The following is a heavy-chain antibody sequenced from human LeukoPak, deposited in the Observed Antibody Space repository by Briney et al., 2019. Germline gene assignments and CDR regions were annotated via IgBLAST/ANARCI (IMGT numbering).Heavy chain of an antibody. Sequence: SETLSLTCAVYGGSLSGDYWSWIRQPPGKGLEWIGSIYYSGSTYYNPSLKSRVTISVDTSKNQFSLKLSSVTAADTAVYYCARHGTHSSGYYFQAPFGYWGQGTLVTVSS. J-gene: IGHJ4*02. V-gene: IGHV4-39*01. CDR3: ARHGTHSSGYYFQAPFGY. CDR2: IYYSGST. CDR1: GGSLSGDY. D-gene: IGHD3-22*01.